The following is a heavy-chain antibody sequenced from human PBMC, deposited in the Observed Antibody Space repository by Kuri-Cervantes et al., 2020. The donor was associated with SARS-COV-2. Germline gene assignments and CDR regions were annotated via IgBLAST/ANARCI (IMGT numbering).Heavy chain of an antibody. CDR1: GYTLTELS. J-gene: IGHJ6*02. Sequence: ASVKVSCKVSGYTLTELSMHWVRQAPGQRLEWMGWINAGNGNTKYSQKFQGRVTITRDTSASTAYMELSSLRSEDTAVYYCARVAGYCSSTSCVGMDVWGQGTTVTVSS. V-gene: IGHV1-3*01. CDR2: INAGNGNT. CDR3: ARVAGYCSSTSCVGMDV. D-gene: IGHD2-2*01.